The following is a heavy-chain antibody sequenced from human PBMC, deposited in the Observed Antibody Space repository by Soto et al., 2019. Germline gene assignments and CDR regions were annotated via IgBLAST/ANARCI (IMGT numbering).Heavy chain of an antibody. D-gene: IGHD6-19*01. CDR2: ISGSGDST. CDR3: AKERSSGWSFDY. Sequence: EVQLLESGGGLVQPGGFLRLSCAASGFTFSTYAMNWVRQAPGKGLEWVSGISGSGDSTYYAASVKGRFTVSRDNSKNTLYLQMNSLRAEDTAVFYCAKERSSGWSFDYWGQGTLVTVSS. J-gene: IGHJ4*02. CDR1: GFTFSTYA. V-gene: IGHV3-23*01.